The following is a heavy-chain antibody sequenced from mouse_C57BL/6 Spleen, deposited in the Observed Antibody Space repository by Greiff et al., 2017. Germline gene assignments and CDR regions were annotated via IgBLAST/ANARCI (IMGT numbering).Heavy chain of an antibody. J-gene: IGHJ4*01. CDR3: ARKGSNYLYYAMDY. CDR1: GFTFSDYG. D-gene: IGHD2-5*01. Sequence: DVKLVESGGGLVKPGGSLKLSCAASGFTFSDYGMHWVRQAPEKGLEWVAYISSGSSTIYYADTVKGRFTISRDNAKNTLFLQMTSLRSEYTAMYYCARKGSNYLYYAMDYWGQGTSVTVSS. CDR2: ISSGSSTI. V-gene: IGHV5-17*01.